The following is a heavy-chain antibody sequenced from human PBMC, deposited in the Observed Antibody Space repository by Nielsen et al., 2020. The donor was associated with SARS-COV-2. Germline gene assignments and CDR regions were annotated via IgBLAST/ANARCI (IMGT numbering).Heavy chain of an antibody. CDR2: ISSSSSYI. CDR3: AKDSGGAHNYFDY. Sequence: GESLKISCAASGFTFSDYYMSWIRQAPGKGLEWVSYISSSSSYIYYADSVKGRFTISRDNAKNSLYLQMNSLRAEDTAVYYCAKDSGGAHNYFDYWGQGTLVTVSS. D-gene: IGHD3-16*01. J-gene: IGHJ4*02. V-gene: IGHV3-11*06. CDR1: GFTFSDYY.